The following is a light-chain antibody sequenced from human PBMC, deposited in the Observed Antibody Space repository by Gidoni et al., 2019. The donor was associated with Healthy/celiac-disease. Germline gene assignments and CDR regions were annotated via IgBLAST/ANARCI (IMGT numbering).Light chain of an antibody. Sequence: DIQMTQSPSSLSASVGDRVTITCRASQSIISYLNWYQQKPGKAPKLLIYAASSLQSGVPSRFSGSGSGTDFTLTISSLQPEDFATYYCQQSYSTLSTLGQGTRLEIK. J-gene: IGKJ5*01. CDR3: QQSYSTLST. CDR2: AAS. V-gene: IGKV1-39*01. CDR1: QSIISY.